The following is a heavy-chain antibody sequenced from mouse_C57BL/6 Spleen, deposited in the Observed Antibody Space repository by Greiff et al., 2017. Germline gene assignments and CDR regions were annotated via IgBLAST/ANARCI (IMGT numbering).Heavy chain of an antibody. J-gene: IGHJ4*01. D-gene: IGHD3-2*02. CDR3: TTTTAGSSGHYYAMDY. CDR1: GFNIKDDY. V-gene: IGHV14-4*01. CDR2: IDPENGDT. Sequence: EVQLQQSGAELVRPGASVKLSCTASGFNIKDDYMHWVKQRPEQGLEWIGWIDPENGDTEYASKFQGKATITADTSSNTAYLQLSSLTSEDTAVYYCTTTTAGSSGHYYAMDYWGQGASVTVSS.